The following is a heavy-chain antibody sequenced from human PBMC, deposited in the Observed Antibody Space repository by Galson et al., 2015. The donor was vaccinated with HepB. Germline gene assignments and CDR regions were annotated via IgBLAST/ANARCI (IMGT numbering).Heavy chain of an antibody. V-gene: IGHV3-30-3*01. Sequence: SLRLSCAASGFTFSSYAMHWVRQAPGKGLEWVAVISYDGSNKYYADSVKGRFTISRDNSKNTLYLQMNSLRAEDTAVYYCARDGGTMIVVVTEVGWFDPWGQGTLVTVSS. CDR1: GFTFSSYA. CDR2: ISYDGSNK. D-gene: IGHD3-22*01. CDR3: ARDGGTMIVVVTEVGWFDP. J-gene: IGHJ5*02.